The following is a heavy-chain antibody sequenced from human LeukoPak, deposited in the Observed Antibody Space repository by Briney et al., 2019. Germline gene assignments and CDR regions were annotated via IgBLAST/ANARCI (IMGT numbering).Heavy chain of an antibody. CDR3: ARLDFPDHDYRGHFLYAFDI. Sequence: PSETLSLTCTVSGGSINSYYWSWIRQPPGKGLEWIGYIYYSGSTNYNPSLKSRVTISVDRSKNQFSLKLTSVTAEDTAVYYCARLDFPDHDYRGHFLYAFDIWGQGTMVTVSS. J-gene: IGHJ3*02. D-gene: IGHD3-16*01. V-gene: IGHV4-59*08. CDR2: IYYSGST. CDR1: GGSINSYY.